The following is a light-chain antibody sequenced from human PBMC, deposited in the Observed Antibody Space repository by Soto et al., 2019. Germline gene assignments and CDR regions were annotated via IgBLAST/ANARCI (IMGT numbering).Light chain of an antibody. Sequence: DVGMTQSPLSLPVTLGQPASISCRSSQSLLYSDGNTYLNWFHQRPGQSPRRLIYKVSIRDSGVPDRFSGTGSGTDFTLSISSVEDDDVEIYYCMQATHWPRTFGQGTRLDIK. J-gene: IGKJ1*01. CDR2: KVS. CDR3: MQATHWPRT. V-gene: IGKV2-30*01. CDR1: QSLLYSDGNTY.